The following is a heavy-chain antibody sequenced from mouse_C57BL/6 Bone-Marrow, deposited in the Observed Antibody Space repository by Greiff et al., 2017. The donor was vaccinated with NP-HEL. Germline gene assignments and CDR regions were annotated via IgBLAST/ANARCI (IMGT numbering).Heavy chain of an antibody. CDR3: AREIIITTVVADFDY. Sequence: EVKLQQSGPELVKPGASVKISCKASGYTFTDYYMNWVKQSHGKSLEWIGDINPNNGGTSHNQKFKGKATLTVDKSSSTAYMELSSLTSEDSAVYYCAREIIITTVVADFDYWGQGTTLTVSS. V-gene: IGHV1-26*01. D-gene: IGHD1-1*01. J-gene: IGHJ2*01. CDR1: GYTFTDYY. CDR2: INPNNGGT.